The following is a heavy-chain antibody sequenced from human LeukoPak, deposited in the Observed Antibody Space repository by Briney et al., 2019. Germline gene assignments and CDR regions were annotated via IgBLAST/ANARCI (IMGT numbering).Heavy chain of an antibody. CDR1: GGSFSGYY. CDR2: INHSGST. V-gene: IGHV4-34*01. J-gene: IGHJ6*03. CDR3: ARGTHGGDYSSTLYYYYYMDV. D-gene: IGHD2-21*02. Sequence: KSSETLSLTCAVYGGSFSGYYWSWIRQPPGKGLEWIGEINHSGSTNYNPSLKSRVTISVDTSKNQFSLKLSSVTAADTAVYYCARGTHGGDYSSTLYYYYYMDVWGKGTTVTVSS.